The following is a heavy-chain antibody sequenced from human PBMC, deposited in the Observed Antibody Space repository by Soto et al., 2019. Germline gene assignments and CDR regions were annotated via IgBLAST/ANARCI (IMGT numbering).Heavy chain of an antibody. J-gene: IGHJ4*02. CDR2: IKSKTDGGTT. Sequence: GGSLRLSCAASGFTFSNAWMNWVRQAPGKGLEWVGRIKSKTDGGTTDYAAPVKGRFTISRDDSKNTLYLQMNSLKTEDTAVYYCTTDPSSIAALSGARWGQGTLVTVSS. CDR3: TTDPSSIAALSGAR. V-gene: IGHV3-15*07. D-gene: IGHD6-6*01. CDR1: GFTFSNAW.